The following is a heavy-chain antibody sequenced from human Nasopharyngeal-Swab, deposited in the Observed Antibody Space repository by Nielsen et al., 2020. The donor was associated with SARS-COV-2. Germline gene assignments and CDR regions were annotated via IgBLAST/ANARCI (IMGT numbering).Heavy chain of an antibody. D-gene: IGHD3-9*01. CDR1: GFTFSSYA. V-gene: IGHV3-23*01. Sequence: GGSLRLSCAASGFTFSSYAMSWVRQAPGKGLEWVSVISGTGVTTYYADSVKGRFTISRDNSKNTLYLQMHSLRAEDTAVYYCAKEEDFLTGYYPHWGQGTLVTVSS. J-gene: IGHJ4*02. CDR3: AKEEDFLTGYYPH. CDR2: ISGTGVTT.